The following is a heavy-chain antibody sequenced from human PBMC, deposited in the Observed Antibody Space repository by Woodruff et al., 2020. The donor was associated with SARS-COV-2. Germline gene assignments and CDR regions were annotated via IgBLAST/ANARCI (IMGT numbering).Heavy chain of an antibody. V-gene: IGHV5-10-1*01. J-gene: IGHJ3*02. CDR2: DPSDSYT. Sequence: DPSDSYTNYSPSFQGHVTISADKSISTAYLQWSSLKASDTAMYYCARQSMDSSGPGAFDIWGQGTMVT. D-gene: IGHD3-22*01. CDR3: ARQSMDSSGPGAFDI.